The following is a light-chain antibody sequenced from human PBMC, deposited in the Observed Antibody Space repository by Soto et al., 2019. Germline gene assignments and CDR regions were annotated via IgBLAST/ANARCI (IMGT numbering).Light chain of an antibody. V-gene: IGKV1-39*01. Sequence: DIQMTQSPSSLSASVGDRVTITCRASQSISSYLNWYQQKPGKAPKLLIYAASSLQSGVPSRFSGSGSGTDFTLTISSLQPEDFATYYCQHKTFGQGPNVDIK. CDR2: AAS. J-gene: IGKJ1*01. CDR3: QHKT. CDR1: QSISSY.